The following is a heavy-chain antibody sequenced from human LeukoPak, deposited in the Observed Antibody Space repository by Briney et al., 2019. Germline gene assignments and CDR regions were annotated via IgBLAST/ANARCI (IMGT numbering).Heavy chain of an antibody. CDR2: IYYTGGT. D-gene: IGHD6-13*01. CDR1: GGSLRSTTYY. V-gene: IGHV4-39*01. CDR3: ARQEVAAAGPYYFDY. Sequence: SETLSLTCTVSGGSLRSTTYYWGFIRQPPGKGLDWIGVIYYTGGTYYNPSLKSRVTISVDTSKNQFSLKLSSVTAADTAVYYCARQEVAAAGPYYFDYWGQGTLVTVSS. J-gene: IGHJ4*02.